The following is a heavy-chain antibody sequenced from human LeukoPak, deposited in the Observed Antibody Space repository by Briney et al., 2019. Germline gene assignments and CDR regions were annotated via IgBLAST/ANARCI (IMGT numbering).Heavy chain of an antibody. J-gene: IGHJ5*02. CDR2: ISGSGGST. CDR3: ARVWQLGNWFDP. V-gene: IGHV3-23*01. D-gene: IGHD6-13*01. CDR1: GFTFSSYA. Sequence: QTGGSLRLSCAASGFTFSSYAMSWVRQAPGKGLEWVSAISGSGGSTYYADSVKGRFTISRDNSKNTLYLQMNSLRAEDTAVYYCARVWQLGNWFDPWGQGTLVTVSS.